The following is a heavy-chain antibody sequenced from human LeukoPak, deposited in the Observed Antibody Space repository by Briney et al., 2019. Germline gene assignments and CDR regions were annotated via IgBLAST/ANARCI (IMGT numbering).Heavy chain of an antibody. CDR1: GGSITSYY. CDR2: IHYSGST. CDR3: ARSYYYGSGSYYNPYWYFDL. V-gene: IGHV4-59*01. J-gene: IGHJ2*01. Sequence: SETLSLTCTVSGGSITSYYWSWIRQPPGKGLEWIGYIHYSGSTNYNPSLKSRVTISVDTSKNQFSLKLSSVTAADTAVYYCARSYYYGSGSYYNPYWYFDLWGRGTLVTVSS. D-gene: IGHD3-10*01.